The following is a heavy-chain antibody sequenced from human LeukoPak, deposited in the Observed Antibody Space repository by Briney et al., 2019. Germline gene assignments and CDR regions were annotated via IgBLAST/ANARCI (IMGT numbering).Heavy chain of an antibody. CDR3: ASPPYYDGSGYWSGFDY. CDR1: GGTFSSYA. V-gene: IGHV1-69*13. D-gene: IGHD3-22*01. CDR2: IIPIFGTA. J-gene: IGHJ4*02. Sequence: SVKVSCKASGGTFSSYAISWVRQAPGQGLEWMGGIIPIFGTAKYAQKFQGRVTITADESTSTAYMELSSLRSEDTAVYYCASPPYYDGSGYWSGFDYWGQGTLVTVSS.